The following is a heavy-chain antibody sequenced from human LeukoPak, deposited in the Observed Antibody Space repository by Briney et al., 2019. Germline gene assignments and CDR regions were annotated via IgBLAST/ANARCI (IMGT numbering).Heavy chain of an antibody. CDR1: GFTFSSYW. V-gene: IGHV3-7*01. CDR3: ARSTGWYPDY. J-gene: IGHJ4*02. Sequence: GGSLRLSCTGSGFTFSSYWMVWVRQASGKGLEWVANMKHDGSEINYVDSVKGRFTISRDNAKNSLFLQMNSLRVEDTAVYYCARSTGWYPDYWGRGTLVTVSS. CDR2: MKHDGSEI. D-gene: IGHD6-19*01.